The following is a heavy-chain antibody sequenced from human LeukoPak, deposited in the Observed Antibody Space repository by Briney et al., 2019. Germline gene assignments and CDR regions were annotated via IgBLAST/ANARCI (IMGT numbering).Heavy chain of an antibody. CDR2: ISYDGSNK. CDR1: GFTFSSYA. Sequence: GRSLRLSCAASGFTFSSYAMHWVRQAPGKGLEWVAVISYDGSNKFYADSVKGRFTLSRDNSKNTLYLQMNSLKAEDTAVYYCARPPMVRGVIITGDDVFDIWGQGTMVTVSS. J-gene: IGHJ3*02. D-gene: IGHD3-10*01. V-gene: IGHV3-30-3*01. CDR3: ARPPMVRGVIITGDDVFDI.